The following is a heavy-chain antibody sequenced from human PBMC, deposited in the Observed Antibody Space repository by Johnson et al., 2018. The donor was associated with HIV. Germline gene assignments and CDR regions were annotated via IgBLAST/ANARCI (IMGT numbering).Heavy chain of an antibody. CDR3: ARDLRAFDI. J-gene: IGHJ3*02. CDR1: GFTFSTYV. CDR2: ITTNGDST. Sequence: EVQLVESGGGFVQPGGSLRLSCAASGFTFSTYVMHWVRQAPGKGLEYVSTITTNGDSTYYASSVRGRFTISRDNSENTLYFQMGSLRAGDTAVYYCARDLRAFDIWGQGTMFTVSS. V-gene: IGHV3-64*01.